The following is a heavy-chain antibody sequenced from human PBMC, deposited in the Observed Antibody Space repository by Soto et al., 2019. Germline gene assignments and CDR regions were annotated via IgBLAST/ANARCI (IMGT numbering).Heavy chain of an antibody. D-gene: IGHD3-3*01. CDR2: IKGKTDGGTT. CDR3: TTFPGAWDITIFGGGYYYGMDV. Sequence: PGGSLRLSCAASGFTFSNAWMNWVRQAPGKGLEWVGRIKGKTDGGTTDYDEPVKGKFNISRDDSKNTLYLNLNTLKTEDTAVYYFTTFPGAWDITIFGGGYYYGMDVWGQGTTVTVSS. V-gene: IGHV3-15*07. CDR1: GFTFSNAW. J-gene: IGHJ6*02.